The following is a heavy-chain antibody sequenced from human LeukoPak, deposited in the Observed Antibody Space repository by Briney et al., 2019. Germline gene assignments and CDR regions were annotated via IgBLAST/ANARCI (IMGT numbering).Heavy chain of an antibody. Sequence: PGGSLRLSCVASGFTVSNNHMNWVRQAPGKGLEWVSIIYSGGTTHYADSVKGRFTISRDNSNNVLYLQMNSLRAEDTAVYYCARDVTNIVATDYWGQGTLVTVSS. CDR2: IYSGGTT. V-gene: IGHV3-53*01. D-gene: IGHD5-12*01. CDR3: ARDVTNIVATDY. CDR1: GFTVSNNH. J-gene: IGHJ4*02.